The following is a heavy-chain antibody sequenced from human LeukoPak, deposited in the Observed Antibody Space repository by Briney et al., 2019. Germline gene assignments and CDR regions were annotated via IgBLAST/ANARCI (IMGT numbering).Heavy chain of an antibody. D-gene: IGHD5-12*01. CDR2: ISSSSSYI. J-gene: IGHJ6*03. CDR3: ARDWFGGYDFGYYYYMDV. V-gene: IGHV3-21*01. Sequence: PGGSLRLSCAASGFTFSSYSMNWVRQAPGKGLEWVSSISSSSSYIYYADSVKGRFTISRDNAKNSLYLQMNSLRAEDTAVYYCARDWFGGYDFGYYYYMDVWGKGTTVTVSS. CDR1: GFTFSSYS.